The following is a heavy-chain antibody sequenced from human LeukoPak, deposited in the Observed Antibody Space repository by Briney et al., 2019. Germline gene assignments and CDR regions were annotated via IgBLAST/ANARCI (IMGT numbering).Heavy chain of an antibody. V-gene: IGHV4-34*01. Sequence: KTSETLSLTCAVYGGSFSGYYWTWIRQPPGKGLEWIGEINHSGSTNYNPSLKSRVSTSVDTSKNQFSLKLSSVTAADSAVYYCARNVLLWFGGRIQPQKLDYWGQGTLVTVSS. CDR3: ARNVLLWFGGRIQPQKLDY. CDR2: INHSGST. CDR1: GGSFSGYY. D-gene: IGHD3-10*01. J-gene: IGHJ4*02.